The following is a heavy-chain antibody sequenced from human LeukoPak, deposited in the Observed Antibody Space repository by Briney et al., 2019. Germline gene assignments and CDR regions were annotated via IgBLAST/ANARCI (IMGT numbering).Heavy chain of an antibody. CDR1: GYTFTGYY. Sequence: ASVKVSCKASGYTFTGYYMHWVRQAPGQGLEWMGWINPNSGGTNYAQKFQGRVTMTRDTSISTAYMELSRLRSDDTAVYYCARQGVYCSSTSCYRERDAFDIWGQGTMVTVSS. CDR2: INPNSGGT. D-gene: IGHD2-2*01. CDR3: ARQGVYCSSTSCYRERDAFDI. V-gene: IGHV1-2*02. J-gene: IGHJ3*02.